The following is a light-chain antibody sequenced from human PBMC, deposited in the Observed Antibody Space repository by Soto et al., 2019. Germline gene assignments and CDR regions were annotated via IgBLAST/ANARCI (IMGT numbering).Light chain of an antibody. CDR1: QGISSY. J-gene: IGKJ5*01. V-gene: IGKV1-9*01. CDR2: AAS. Sequence: IQLTQSPSSLSASVGDRVTITCRASQGISSYLAWYQQKPGKAPKLLIYAASTLQSGVPSRFSGSGSGTDFTLIISSLQPEDFATYYCQQLNSYLITFGQGTRLEIK. CDR3: QQLNSYLIT.